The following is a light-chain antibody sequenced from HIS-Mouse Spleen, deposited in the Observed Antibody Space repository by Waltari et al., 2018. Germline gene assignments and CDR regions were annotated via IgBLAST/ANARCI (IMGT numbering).Light chain of an antibody. Sequence: IQMTQSPSSLSASVGDRVTITCRASQSISSYLNWYQQKPGKAPKLLIYAASSLQSGVPSRFSGSGSGTDFTLTISSLQPEDFATYYCQQSYSTPPALTFGGGTKVEIK. V-gene: IGKV1-39*01. CDR1: QSISSY. J-gene: IGKJ4*01. CDR3: QQSYSTPPALT. CDR2: AAS.